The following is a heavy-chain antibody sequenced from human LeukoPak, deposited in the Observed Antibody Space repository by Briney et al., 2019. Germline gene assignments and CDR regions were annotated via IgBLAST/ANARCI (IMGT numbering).Heavy chain of an antibody. CDR3: AKHRLTAVAPGSMDV. CDR1: GFTFSSYG. CDR2: ISGSGGST. Sequence: PGGSLRLSCAASGFTFSSYGMSWVRQAPGKGLEWVSAISGSGGSTYYADSVKGRFTISRDSSKNTLYLQLNNLRADDTAVYYCAKHRLTAVAPGSMDVWGKGTTVIVSS. D-gene: IGHD6-19*01. V-gene: IGHV3-23*01. J-gene: IGHJ6*03.